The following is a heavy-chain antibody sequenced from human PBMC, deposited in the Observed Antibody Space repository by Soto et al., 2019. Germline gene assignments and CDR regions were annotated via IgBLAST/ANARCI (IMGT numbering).Heavy chain of an antibody. CDR3: AKDKEDIVATAVDY. Sequence: VQLVESGGGLVQPGRSLRLSCAASGFTFDDYAMHWVRQAPGKGLEWVSGISWNSGSIGYADSVKGRFTISRDNAKNSLYLQMNSLRAEDTAVYYCAKDKEDIVATAVDYWGQGTLVTVSS. V-gene: IGHV3-9*01. CDR2: ISWNSGSI. D-gene: IGHD5-12*01. J-gene: IGHJ4*02. CDR1: GFTFDDYA.